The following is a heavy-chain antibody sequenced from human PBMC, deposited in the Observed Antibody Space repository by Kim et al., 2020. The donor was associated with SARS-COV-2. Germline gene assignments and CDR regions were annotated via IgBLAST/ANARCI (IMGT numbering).Heavy chain of an antibody. Sequence: GGSLRLSCAASGFTFSSYSMNWVRQAPGKGLEWVSSISSSSSYIYYADSVKGRFTISRDNAKNSLYLQMNSLRAEDTAVYYCAREEWEGRAPRIGYWGQGTLVTVSS. CDR1: GFTFSSYS. CDR2: ISSSSSYI. D-gene: IGHD1-26*01. V-gene: IGHV3-21*01. CDR3: AREEWEGRAPRIGY. J-gene: IGHJ4*02.